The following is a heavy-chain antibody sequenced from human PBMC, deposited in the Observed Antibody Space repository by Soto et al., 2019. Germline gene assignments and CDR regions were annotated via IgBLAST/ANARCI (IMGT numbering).Heavy chain of an antibody. CDR2: ISGSGGST. J-gene: IGHJ4*02. CDR3: AKEGFSYHFWSGYYALDY. D-gene: IGHD3-3*01. V-gene: IGHV3-23*01. CDR1: GFNISRYA. Sequence: GRSIRLSCAAAGFNISRYAMSWVRQAPGKGLEWVSAISGSGGSTYYADSVKGRFTISRDNSKNTLYLQMNSLRAEDTAVYYCAKEGFSYHFWSGYYALDYWGQGTLVTVSS.